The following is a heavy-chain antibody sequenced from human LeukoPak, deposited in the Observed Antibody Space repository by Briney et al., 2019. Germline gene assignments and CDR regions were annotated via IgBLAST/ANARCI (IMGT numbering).Heavy chain of an antibody. CDR2: FDPEDGET. J-gene: IGHJ4*02. V-gene: IGHV1-24*01. Sequence: ASVKVSCKVSGYILTELSMHWVRQAPGKGLEWMGGFDPEDGETIYAQKFQGRVTMTEDTSTDTAYMELSSLRSEDTAVYYCATDLTAGVVPAARNTDYWGQGTLVTVSS. D-gene: IGHD2-2*01. CDR3: ATDLTAGVVPAARNTDY. CDR1: GYILTELS.